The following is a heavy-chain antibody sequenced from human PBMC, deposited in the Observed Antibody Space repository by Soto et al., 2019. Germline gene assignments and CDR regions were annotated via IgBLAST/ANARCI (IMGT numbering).Heavy chain of an antibody. CDR1: GFSLNTGGVG. Sequence: ITLKESGPTLVKPTQTLTLTCTFSGFSLNTGGVGVGWVRQPRGKAMEWLALIYWDDDERYRPSLRRRLNIRKDTTTNQVVLTMTNMDPEDTSTYYCVRNWRYYGGDYYYGMDAWGQGTTVTVSS. D-gene: IGHD3-10*01. V-gene: IGHV2-5*02. CDR2: IYWDDDE. J-gene: IGHJ6*02. CDR3: VRNWRYYGGDYYYGMDA.